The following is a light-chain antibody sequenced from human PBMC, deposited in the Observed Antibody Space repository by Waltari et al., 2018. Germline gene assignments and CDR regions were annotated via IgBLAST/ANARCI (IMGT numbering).Light chain of an antibody. J-gene: IGKJ1*01. V-gene: IGKV1-5*03. CDR1: RSISSW. Sequence: DIQMTQSPSTLSASVGDRVTITCRASRSISSWLAWDQQKPGKAPSLLIYKASSLKSGVPSRFSGSGSGTEFTLTISSLQPDDFASYYCQQYYDSSTFGQGTKLELK. CDR2: KAS. CDR3: QQYYDSST.